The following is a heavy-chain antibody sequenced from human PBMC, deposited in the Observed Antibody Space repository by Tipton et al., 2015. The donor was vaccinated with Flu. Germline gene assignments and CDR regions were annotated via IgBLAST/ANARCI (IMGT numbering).Heavy chain of an antibody. J-gene: IGHJ6*02. CDR1: GFTFSSYA. CDR3: AKGYGSPDV. D-gene: IGHD6-19*01. Sequence: SLRLSCAASGFTFSSYAMNWVRQAPGKGLEWVAAMSGSGGSMIYAGSVRGRFTISRDNSKNIVYMQMNSLRAEDTAIYYCAKGYGSPDVWGQGTTVTVSS. CDR2: MSGSGGSM. V-gene: IGHV3-23*01.